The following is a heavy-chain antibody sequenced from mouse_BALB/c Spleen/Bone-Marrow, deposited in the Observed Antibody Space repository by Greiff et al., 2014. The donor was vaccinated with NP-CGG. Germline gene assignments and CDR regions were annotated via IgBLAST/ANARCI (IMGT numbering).Heavy chain of an antibody. CDR2: IHPNSGNT. D-gene: IGHD2-14*01. CDR1: GFTFTSSW. V-gene: IGHV1S130*01. Sequence: VKLVESGSVLVRPGTSVNLSCKASGFTFTSSWMHWAKQRPGQGLEWIGDIHPNSGNTYYNEKFKGKATLTVDSSSSTAYVDLSSLTSEDSAVYFCARSYRFWYFDVWGAGTMVTVSS. CDR3: ARSYRFWYFDV. J-gene: IGHJ1*01.